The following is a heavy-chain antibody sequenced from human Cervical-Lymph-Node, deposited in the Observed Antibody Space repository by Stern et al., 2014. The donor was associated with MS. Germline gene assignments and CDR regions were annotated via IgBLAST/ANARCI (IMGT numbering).Heavy chain of an antibody. CDR3: AREGGNTAEYFQH. CDR2: IWYDGSNR. CDR1: GFTFSSSG. V-gene: IGHV3-33*01. Sequence: MQLVESGGGVVQPGRSLRLSCAASGFTFSSSGMHWVRQAPGKGLEGLAIIWYDGSNRYYADSVKGRFTISRDNSKNTLYLQMNSLRAEDTAVYYCAREGGNTAEYFQHWGQGTLVTVSS. D-gene: IGHD4-23*01. J-gene: IGHJ1*01.